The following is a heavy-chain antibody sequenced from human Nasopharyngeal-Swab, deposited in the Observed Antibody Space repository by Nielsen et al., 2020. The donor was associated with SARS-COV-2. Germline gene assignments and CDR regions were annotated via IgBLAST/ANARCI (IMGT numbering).Heavy chain of an antibody. D-gene: IGHD2-15*01. CDR3: TRCGGSCYTGKDY. CDR2: IRSKGNSYAT. V-gene: IGHV3-73*01. J-gene: IGHJ4*02. CDR1: GFIFSDSA. Sequence: ALKISCSASGFIFSDSAIHWVRQAFGKRLEWVGRIRSKGNSYATEYDASVEGRFTISRDDSNNSEYLQMNSLITEYTAIYYCTRCGGSCYTGKDYWGQGTLVTVSS.